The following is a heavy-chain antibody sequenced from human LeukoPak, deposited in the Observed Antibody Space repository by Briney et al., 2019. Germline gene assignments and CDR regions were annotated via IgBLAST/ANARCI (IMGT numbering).Heavy chain of an antibody. CDR2: MNPNSGNT. CDR3: ARGFRADVLLWFGELLGFDY. CDR1: GYTFTSYY. Sequence: ASVKVSCKASGYTFTSYYMHWVRQAPGQGLEWMGWMNPNSGNTGYAQKFQGRVTITRNTSISTAYMELSSLRSEDTAVYYCARGFRADVLLWFGELLGFDYWGQGTLVTVSS. D-gene: IGHD3-10*01. V-gene: IGHV1-8*03. J-gene: IGHJ4*02.